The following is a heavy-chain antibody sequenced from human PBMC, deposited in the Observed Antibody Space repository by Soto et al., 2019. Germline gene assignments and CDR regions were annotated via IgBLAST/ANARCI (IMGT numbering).Heavy chain of an antibody. D-gene: IGHD1-26*01. Sequence: QVQLVESGGGVVQPGGSLRLSCAASGFPFSNFAMHWVRQAPGKGLDWVAVISYDGSKKYYADSVKGRFTISRDNSKNMLYRQMNSLRPEDSSVFYCAQDGGVGATLVLPSGGEYWGQGTLVTVSS. CDR2: ISYDGSKK. CDR3: AQDGGVGATLVLPSGGEY. V-gene: IGHV3-30*18. CDR1: GFPFSNFA. J-gene: IGHJ4*02.